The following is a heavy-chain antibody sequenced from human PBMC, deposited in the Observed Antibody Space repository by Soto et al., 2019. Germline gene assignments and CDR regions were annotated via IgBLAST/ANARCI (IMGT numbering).Heavy chain of an antibody. CDR3: ARDLGGGISAP. D-gene: IGHD6-13*01. J-gene: IGHJ5*02. Sequence: QVQVVQSRAEVKKPGASVKVSCNASGYTFTSYGISWVRQAPGQGLEWMGWINAYNGNTKYAQKLHGRVTMTTDTSTSTAYMELRSLRSDDTAVYYCARDLGGGISAPWGQGTLVTVSS. V-gene: IGHV1-18*01. CDR2: INAYNGNT. CDR1: GYTFTSYG.